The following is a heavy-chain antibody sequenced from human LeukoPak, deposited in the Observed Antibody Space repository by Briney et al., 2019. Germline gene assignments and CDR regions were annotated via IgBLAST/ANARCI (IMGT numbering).Heavy chain of an antibody. CDR1: GFTLSSYW. J-gene: IGHJ4*02. V-gene: IGHV3-7*01. D-gene: IGHD4-23*01. CDR2: IKQDGSEK. CDR3: ARYIETPRRDLDY. Sequence: GGSLRLFCEASGFTLSSYWMSWVRQAPGKGLEWVARIKQDGSEKHYMDSVKGRFTISRDNAQNSLYLQMNTLRAEDTAVYYCARYIETPRRDLDYWGQGSLVTVSS.